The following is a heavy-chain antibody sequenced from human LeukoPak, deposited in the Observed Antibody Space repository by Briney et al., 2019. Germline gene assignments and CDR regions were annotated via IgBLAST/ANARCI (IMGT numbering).Heavy chain of an antibody. J-gene: IGHJ5*02. D-gene: IGHD3-10*01. CDR3: ARTHGSGSSPFDP. V-gene: IGHV3-74*01. CDR1: GFTFSSYW. Sequence: PGGSLRLSCAASGFTFSSYWMHWVRQAPGKGLVWVSRINSDGSSTDYADSVKGRFTISRDTPKNTLYLQMNSLRAEDTAVYYCARTHGSGSSPFDPWGQGTLVTVSS. CDR2: INSDGSST.